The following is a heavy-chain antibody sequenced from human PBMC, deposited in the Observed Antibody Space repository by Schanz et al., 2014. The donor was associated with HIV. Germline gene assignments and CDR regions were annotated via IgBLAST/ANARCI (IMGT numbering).Heavy chain of an antibody. J-gene: IGHJ4*02. V-gene: IGHV3-30*03. Sequence: QVQLVESGGGVVQPGRSLRLSCAASGGTFSAHAFHWVRQAPGKGLEWVAVISSDGTNKFYGDSVKGRFTISRDNSKNSLFLQMNSLRAEDTAVYYCARVPRWLQPHFDYWGQGILVTVSS. CDR1: GGTFSAHA. CDR2: ISSDGTNK. CDR3: ARVPRWLQPHFDY. D-gene: IGHD5-12*01.